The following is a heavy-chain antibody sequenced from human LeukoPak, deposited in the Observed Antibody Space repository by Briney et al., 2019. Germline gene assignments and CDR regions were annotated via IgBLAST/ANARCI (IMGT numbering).Heavy chain of an antibody. CDR2: ISGSGDST. J-gene: IGHJ4*02. CDR3: ARSPEWLVPLGVLDS. CDR1: GFTFSSYA. D-gene: IGHD6-19*01. V-gene: IGHV3-23*01. Sequence: PGGSLRLSCAASGFTFSSYAMSWVRQAPGKGLEWVSAISGSGDSTFYADSVKGRFTISRDNAKNSLYLQMNSLRAEDTAVYYCARSPEWLVPLGVLDSWGQGTLVTVSS.